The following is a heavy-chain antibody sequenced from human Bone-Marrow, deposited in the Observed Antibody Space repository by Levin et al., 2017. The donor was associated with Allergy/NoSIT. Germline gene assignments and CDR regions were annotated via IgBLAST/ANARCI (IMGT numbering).Heavy chain of an antibody. D-gene: IGHD6-13*01. J-gene: IGHJ4*02. Sequence: GGSLRLSCSVSGSTFSDYYIHWIRQTPGQGLEWIGWIDPTRGATQFAEKFHARVVLTRDSSNSTASMELGELRSDDTARYYCARGGACSTDYWGAGALVAVSS. CDR1: GSTFSDYY. CDR2: IDPTRGAT. CDR3: ARGGACSTDY. V-gene: IGHV1-2*02.